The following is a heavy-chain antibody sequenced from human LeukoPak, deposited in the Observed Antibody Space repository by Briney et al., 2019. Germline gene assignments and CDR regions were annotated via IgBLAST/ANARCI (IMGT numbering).Heavy chain of an antibody. CDR3: AKDHREGWLQLRYYGLDV. J-gene: IGHJ6*02. D-gene: IGHD5-24*01. CDR1: GFTFSGYG. V-gene: IGHV3-30*18. CDR2: MSYDGSNK. Sequence: GGSLRLSCAASGFTFSGYGMHWVRQAPGKGLEWVAFMSYDGSNKYYVDSVRGRFTISRDNSKNTMYLQMNSLRAGDTAVYYCAKDHREGWLQLRYYGLDVWGQGTTVTVSS.